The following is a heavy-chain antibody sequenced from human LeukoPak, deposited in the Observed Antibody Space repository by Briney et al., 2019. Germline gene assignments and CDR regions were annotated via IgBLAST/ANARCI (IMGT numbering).Heavy chain of an antibody. J-gene: IGHJ5*02. D-gene: IGHD1/OR15-1a*01. CDR1: GGSINNYY. Sequence: SETLSLTCTVSGGSINNYYWSWIRQPPGKGLEWIGYIYYSGNTDYNPSLKGRVTFSVDTSKNQFSLKLSSVTAADTAVYYCARLLSRTYWFDPWGQGTRVTVSS. CDR2: IYYSGNT. V-gene: IGHV4-59*08. CDR3: ARLLSRTYWFDP.